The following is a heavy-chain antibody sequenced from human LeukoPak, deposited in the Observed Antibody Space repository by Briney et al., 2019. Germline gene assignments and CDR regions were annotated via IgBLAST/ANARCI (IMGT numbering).Heavy chain of an antibody. Sequence: GASVKVSCKASGYTFTGYYMHWVRQAPGQGLEWMGWINPNSGGTNYAQKFQGWVTMTRDTSISTAYVELSRLRSDDTAVYYCARASGSFLSGWFDPWGQGTLVTVSS. CDR1: GYTFTGYY. CDR3: ARASGSFLSGWFDP. D-gene: IGHD1-26*01. V-gene: IGHV1-2*04. CDR2: INPNSGGT. J-gene: IGHJ5*02.